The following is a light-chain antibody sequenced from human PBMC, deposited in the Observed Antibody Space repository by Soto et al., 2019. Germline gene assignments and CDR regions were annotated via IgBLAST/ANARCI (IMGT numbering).Light chain of an antibody. CDR1: SSDVGSYYH. V-gene: IGLV2-14*01. CDR2: EVS. J-gene: IGLJ1*01. Sequence: QSVLTQPASVSGSPGQSITISCTGTSSDVGSYYHVSWYQHHPGKAPKLLIYEVSNRPSGVSNRFSGSKSGNTASLTISGLQAEDEADYYCSSYTTSRTYVLGTGTKVT. CDR3: SSYTTSRTYV.